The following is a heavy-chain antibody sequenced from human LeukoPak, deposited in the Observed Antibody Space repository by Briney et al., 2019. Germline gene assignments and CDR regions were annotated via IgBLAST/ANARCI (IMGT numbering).Heavy chain of an antibody. Sequence: ASVTVSFMSSVYTFTQYYMHWMRQAPGQGREGMAWINHNSRPRNYAPKFHGSITLTTDTSITTAYLELSRLTSHDTAVYYCARYFGKYSGYDFDFWRQGTLVTVSS. CDR2: INHNSRPR. D-gene: IGHD5-12*01. J-gene: IGHJ4*02. CDR1: VYTFTQYY. CDR3: ARYFGKYSGYDFDF. V-gene: IGHV1-2*02.